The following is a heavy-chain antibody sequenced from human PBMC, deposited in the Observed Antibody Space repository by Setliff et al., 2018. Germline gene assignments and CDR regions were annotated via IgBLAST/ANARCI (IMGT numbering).Heavy chain of an antibody. D-gene: IGHD3-16*01. CDR2: VSYFGSG. Sequence: SETLSLTCTVSGLSLSSTTYYWAWVRQPPGKGLEWIGSVSYFGSGYYNPSLRGRVATSVDTSKNQFSLKLTSVTAADTAVYYCRLWSHNYHNDYWGQGTLVTVSS. V-gene: IGHV4-39*07. CDR3: RLWSHNYHNDY. CDR1: GLSLSSTTYY. J-gene: IGHJ4*02.